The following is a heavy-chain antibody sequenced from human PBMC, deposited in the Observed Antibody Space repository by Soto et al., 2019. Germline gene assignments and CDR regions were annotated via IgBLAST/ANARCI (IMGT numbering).Heavy chain of an antibody. D-gene: IGHD1-26*01. V-gene: IGHV5-51*01. Sequence: PGESLKISCKGSGYSFTSYWIGWVRQMPGKGLEWMGIIYPGDSDTRYSPSFQGQVTISADKSISTAYLQSSSLKASDTAMYYCAGHKGAGSYHRCVDVWGQGTRVTVSS. CDR3: AGHKGAGSYHRCVDV. CDR2: IYPGDSDT. J-gene: IGHJ6*02. CDR1: GYSFTSYW.